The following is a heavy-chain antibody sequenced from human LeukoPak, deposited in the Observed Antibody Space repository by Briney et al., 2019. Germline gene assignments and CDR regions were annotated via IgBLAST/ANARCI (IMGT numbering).Heavy chain of an antibody. Sequence: SETLSLTCTVSGGSISSDYWQWIRQPPGKGLEWIGYIYNSGSNNYDPSLKSRVTISVDTSKNQFSLKLTSVTAADTAVYYCATRGSCGQGTLVTVSS. CDR2: IYNSGSN. CDR3: ATRGS. V-gene: IGHV4-59*08. J-gene: IGHJ5*02. D-gene: IGHD3-10*01. CDR1: GGSISSDY.